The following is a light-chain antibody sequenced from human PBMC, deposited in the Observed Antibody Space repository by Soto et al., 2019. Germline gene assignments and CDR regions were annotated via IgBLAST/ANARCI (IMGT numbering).Light chain of an antibody. CDR3: LQAKRVTRR. CDR1: NY. Sequence: NYLSCXQQKXRXAPNXXXYDXSSLQRGGPPRFSGSGSVTDFTLTISSLQPEDFATYYCLQAKRVTRRFGQGTRLEI. CDR2: DXS. V-gene: IGKV1-12*01. J-gene: IGKJ5*01.